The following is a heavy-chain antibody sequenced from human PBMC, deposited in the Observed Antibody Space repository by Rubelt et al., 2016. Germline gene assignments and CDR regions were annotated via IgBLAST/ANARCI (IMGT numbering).Heavy chain of an antibody. D-gene: IGHD5-12*01. CDR1: GGSFSGYY. Sequence: QVQLQQWGAGLLKPSETLSLTCAVYGGSFSGYYWSWIRQAPGKGLEWIGEHNHSGSTHYNPSLKRRVAISVDTSKNQFTPRLTDVTAADTAVYSCAGANNGYDYPWGQGTLVTVSS. CDR3: AGANNGYDYP. CDR2: HNHSGST. J-gene: IGHJ5*02. V-gene: IGHV4-34*01.